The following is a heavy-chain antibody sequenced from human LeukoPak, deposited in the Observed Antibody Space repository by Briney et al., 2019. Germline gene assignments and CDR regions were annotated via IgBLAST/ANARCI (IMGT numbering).Heavy chain of an antibody. CDR2: ISFDGSNR. J-gene: IGHJ4*02. D-gene: IGHD4-17*01. CDR1: GFTFSSYW. V-gene: IGHV3-30*18. Sequence: PGGSLRLSCAASGFTFSSYWMSWVRQAPGKGLEWVAVISFDGSNRYSADSVKGRFTISRDNSKNTLYLQMNSLRAEDTAVYYCANLYGDYPDYWGQGTLVTVSS. CDR3: ANLYGDYPDY.